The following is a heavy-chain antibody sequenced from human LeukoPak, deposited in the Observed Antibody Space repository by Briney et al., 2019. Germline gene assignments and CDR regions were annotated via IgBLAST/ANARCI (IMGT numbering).Heavy chain of an antibody. CDR1: GLSISTSGVG. CDR3: AHRYYTGGNFYFDY. CDR2: IYWADDK. Sequence: SGPTLVKPTQTLTLTCTFSGLSISTSGVGVAWIRKPPGKALEWLALIYWADDKRYSPSLKSRLTITKGTSKNQVVLTMTNMDPVDTATYYRAHRYYTGGNFYFDYWGQGTLVTVSS. D-gene: IGHD2-8*02. V-gene: IGHV2-5*02. J-gene: IGHJ4*02.